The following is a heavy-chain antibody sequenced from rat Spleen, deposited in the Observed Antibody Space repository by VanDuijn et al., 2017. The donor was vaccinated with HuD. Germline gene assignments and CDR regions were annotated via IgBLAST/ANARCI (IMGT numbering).Heavy chain of an antibody. J-gene: IGHJ2*01. Sequence: EVQLVESGGGLVQPGRSLKLSCAASGFTFSNYDMAWVRQAPTKGLEWVASISYDGSSTYYRDSVKGRFTISRDNAKSTLNLQMESLRSEDTATYYCTTDSRAFYYYPDWGQGFMVTVSS. CDR1: GFTFSNYD. V-gene: IGHV5-20*01. D-gene: IGHD1-1*01. CDR3: TTDSRAFYYYPD. CDR2: ISYDGSST.